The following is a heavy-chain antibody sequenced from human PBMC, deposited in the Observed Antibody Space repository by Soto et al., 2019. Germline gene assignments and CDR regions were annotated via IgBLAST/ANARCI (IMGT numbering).Heavy chain of an antibody. D-gene: IGHD4-17*01. J-gene: IGHJ6*02. Sequence: PSETLSLTCAVYGGSFSGYYWSWIRQPPGKGLEWIGEINHSGSTNYNPSLKSRVTISVDTSKNQFSLKLSSVTAADTAVYYCASPPRSGDYASRYGMDVWGQGTTVTVSS. CDR3: ASPPRSGDYASRYGMDV. V-gene: IGHV4-34*01. CDR1: GGSFSGYY. CDR2: INHSGST.